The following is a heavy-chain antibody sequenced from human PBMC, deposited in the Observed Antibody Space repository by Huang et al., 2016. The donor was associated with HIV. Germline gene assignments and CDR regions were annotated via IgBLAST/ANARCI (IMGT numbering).Heavy chain of an antibody. D-gene: IGHD6-13*01. V-gene: IGHV4-39*01. Sequence: QLQLQESGPGLVKPSETLSLTCTVAGGSISGSSYYWGWVRQPPGKGLEWIGSIYYSGKTYYNPSLKSRGTISVATAKKQFSLKLSSVTAADTAVYYCARDGAGYSSSWDSVEGMDVWGQGTTVTISS. CDR1: GGSISGSSYY. J-gene: IGHJ6*02. CDR2: IYYSGKT. CDR3: ARDGAGYSSSWDSVEGMDV.